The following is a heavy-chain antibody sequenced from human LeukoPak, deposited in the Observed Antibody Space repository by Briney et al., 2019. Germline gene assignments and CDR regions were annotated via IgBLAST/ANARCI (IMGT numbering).Heavy chain of an antibody. V-gene: IGHV3-49*04. CDR1: GFTFSDYA. J-gene: IGHJ6*02. Sequence: GGSLRLSCTASGFTFSDYAMTWVGQAPGKGPEWVGFIRSKAFGGTTEYGASVTGRVTISRDDSKNIAYLQMNSLNTEDSAVYYCTRESSPWDTDYDYMDVWGQGTTVTVSS. CDR3: TRESSPWDTDYDYMDV. D-gene: IGHD3-22*01. CDR2: IRSKAFGGTT.